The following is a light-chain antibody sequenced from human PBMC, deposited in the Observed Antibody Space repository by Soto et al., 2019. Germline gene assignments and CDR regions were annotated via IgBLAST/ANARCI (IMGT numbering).Light chain of an antibody. CDR2: GAS. CDR3: QQYGSSPRT. CDR1: QSVSSSY. Sequence: ENVLTQSPGTLSLSPGERATVSCRASQSVSSSYLAWYQQKPGQAPRLLIYGASSRATGIPDRFSGSGSGTDFTLTIARLEPEDFAVYYCQQYGSSPRTFGQGTKVEIK. V-gene: IGKV3-20*01. J-gene: IGKJ1*01.